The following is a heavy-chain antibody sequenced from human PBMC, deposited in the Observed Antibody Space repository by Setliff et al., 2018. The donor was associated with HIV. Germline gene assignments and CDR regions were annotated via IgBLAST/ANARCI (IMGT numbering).Heavy chain of an antibody. CDR3: ASTYYYDSLHFHH. V-gene: IGHV4-61*05. Sequence: VFGGSIRGSIYYWGWIRQPPGKGLEWIGYIDSSGRTHSTPSLKSRVTMSVDTSNNQFSLKLSSVTAADTAVYYCASTYYYDSLHFHHWGQGTLVTAPQ. CDR2: IDSSGRT. J-gene: IGHJ1*01. CDR1: GGSIRGSIYY. D-gene: IGHD3-22*01.